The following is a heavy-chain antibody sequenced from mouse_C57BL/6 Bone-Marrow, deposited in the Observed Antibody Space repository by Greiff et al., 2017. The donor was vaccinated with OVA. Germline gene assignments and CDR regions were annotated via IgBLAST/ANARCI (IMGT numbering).Heavy chain of an antibody. Sequence: EVKVEESEGGLVQPGSSMKLSCTASGFTFSDYYMAWVRQVPEKGLEWVANINYDGSSTYYLDSLKSRFIISRDNAKNILYLQMSSLKSEDTATYYCAREGGLRLWYFDVWGTGTTVTVSS. J-gene: IGHJ1*03. V-gene: IGHV5-16*01. D-gene: IGHD2-4*01. CDR1: GFTFSDYY. CDR2: INYDGSST. CDR3: AREGGLRLWYFDV.